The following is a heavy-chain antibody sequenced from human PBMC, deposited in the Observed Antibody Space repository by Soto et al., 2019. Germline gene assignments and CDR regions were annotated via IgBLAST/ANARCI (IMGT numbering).Heavy chain of an antibody. CDR1: GGTFSSYA. CDR3: ARGLTGTTLAYGMDV. D-gene: IGHD1-7*01. J-gene: IGHJ6*02. V-gene: IGHV1-69*12. CDR2: FIPIFGTA. Sequence: QVQLVQSGAEVKKPGSSVKVSCKASGGTFSSYAISWVRQAPGPGLEWMGGFIPIFGTADYAQKFQGRVTITADESTSTAYMELSSLLSEDTAVYYCARGLTGTTLAYGMDVWGEGTTVTVS.